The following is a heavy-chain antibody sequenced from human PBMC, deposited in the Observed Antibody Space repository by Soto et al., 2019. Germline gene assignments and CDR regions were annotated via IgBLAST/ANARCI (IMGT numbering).Heavy chain of an antibody. CDR2: IYYSGSA. V-gene: IGHV4-31*03. CDR1: GGSITSGAYY. Sequence: QVQVQESGPGLVKPSQTLSLTCTVSGGSITSGAYYWPWIRQHPGKGLEWIGDIYYSGSAYYNPSLKRRVTISLDTSKNQFALRLSSVTAADTAVYYCARDKHYDSRTWAFDIWGQGTMVTVSS. J-gene: IGHJ3*02. CDR3: ARDKHYDSRTWAFDI. D-gene: IGHD3-22*01.